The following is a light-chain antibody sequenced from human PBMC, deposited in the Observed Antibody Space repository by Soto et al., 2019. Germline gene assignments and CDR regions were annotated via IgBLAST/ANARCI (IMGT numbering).Light chain of an antibody. Sequence: QSVLTQPPSVSGAPGQRVTISCTGSSSNIGAGYDVHWYQQLPGTAPKLLIYGNSNRPSGVPDRFSGSKSGTSASLAITGLQAEDEADYYCQSYYSSLSVEVFGGGTKLTVL. CDR1: SSNIGAGYD. CDR2: GNS. V-gene: IGLV1-40*01. J-gene: IGLJ3*02. CDR3: QSYYSSLSVEV.